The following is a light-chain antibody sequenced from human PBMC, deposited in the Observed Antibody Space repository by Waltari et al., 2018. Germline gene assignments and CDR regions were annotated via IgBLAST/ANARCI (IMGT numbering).Light chain of an antibody. V-gene: IGLV2-18*02. Sequence: QSALTQPPSVSGSPGPSVTISCTGTSSDVGNYNRVFGYKQPPGTAPKLMIYGVMNRTSVVPDRFSGAKSGNTAALTISGLQAEDEADYYCSSYTTSRTVVFGGGTKLTVL. J-gene: IGLJ3*02. CDR2: GVM. CDR1: SSDVGNYNR. CDR3: SSYTTSRTVV.